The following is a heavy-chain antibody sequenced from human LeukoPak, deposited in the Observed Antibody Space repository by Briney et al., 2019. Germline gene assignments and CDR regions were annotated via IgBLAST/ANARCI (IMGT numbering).Heavy chain of an antibody. V-gene: IGHV3-23*01. J-gene: IGHJ4*02. D-gene: IGHD5-18*01. CDR3: ASRIKFSYGAQY. Sequence: GGSLRLSCAASGFTFSSYAMSWFRQAPGKGLEWVSAISGSGGSTYYADSVKGRFAISRDNSKNTLYLQMNSLRAEDTAVYYCASRIKFSYGAQYWGQGTLVTVSS. CDR1: GFTFSSYA. CDR2: ISGSGGST.